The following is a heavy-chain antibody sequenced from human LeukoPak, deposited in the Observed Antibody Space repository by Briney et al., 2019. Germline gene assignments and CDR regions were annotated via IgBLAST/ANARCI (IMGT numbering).Heavy chain of an antibody. J-gene: IGHJ4*02. Sequence: SETLSLTCTVSGGSISSSSYYWGWIRQPPGKGLGWIGTIYYGGSTYYNPSLKSRVTISVDTSKNQFSLKLSSVTAADTAVYYCARVVPALSPYYFDYWGQGTLVTVSS. CDR2: IYYGGST. V-gene: IGHV4-39*07. CDR1: GGSISSSSYY. CDR3: ARVVPALSPYYFDY.